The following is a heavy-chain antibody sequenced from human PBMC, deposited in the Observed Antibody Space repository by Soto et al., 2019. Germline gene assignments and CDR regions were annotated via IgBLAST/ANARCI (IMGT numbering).Heavy chain of an antibody. CDR2: IYPGDSDT. D-gene: IGHD3-16*02. Sequence: PGESLKISCKGSGYSFTSYWIGWVHQMPGKGLEWMGIIYPGDSDTRYSPSFQGQVTISADKSISTAYLQWSSLKASDTAMYYCARQNVWGSYRPHDAFDIWGQGTMVTVSS. J-gene: IGHJ3*02. CDR3: ARQNVWGSYRPHDAFDI. V-gene: IGHV5-51*07. CDR1: GYSFTSYW.